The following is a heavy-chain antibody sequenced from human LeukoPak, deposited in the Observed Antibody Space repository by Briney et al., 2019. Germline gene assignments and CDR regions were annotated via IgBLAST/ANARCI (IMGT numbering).Heavy chain of an antibody. V-gene: IGHV3-23*01. CDR3: AKSSFRFGELSYYFDY. CDR1: GFTFSSYA. D-gene: IGHD3-10*01. CDR2: ISGSGGST. J-gene: IGHJ4*02. Sequence: GGSPRLSCAASGFTFSSYAMSWVRQAPGKGLEWVSAISGSGGSTYYADSVKGRFTISRDNSKNTLYLQMNSLRAEDTAVYYCAKSSFRFGELSYYFDYWGQGTLVTVSS.